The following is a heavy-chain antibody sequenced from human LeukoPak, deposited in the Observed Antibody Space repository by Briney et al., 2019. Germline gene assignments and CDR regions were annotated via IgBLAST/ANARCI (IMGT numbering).Heavy chain of an antibody. CDR2: INHSGST. J-gene: IGHJ4*02. Sequence: PSETLSLTCAVYGGSFSGYYWSWIRQPPGKGLEWIGEINHSGSTNYNPSLKSRVTISVDTSKNQFSLKLSSVTAADTAVYYCARRRWVFDYWGQGTLVTVSS. V-gene: IGHV4-34*01. CDR1: GGSFSGYY. CDR3: ARRRWVFDY. D-gene: IGHD6-13*01.